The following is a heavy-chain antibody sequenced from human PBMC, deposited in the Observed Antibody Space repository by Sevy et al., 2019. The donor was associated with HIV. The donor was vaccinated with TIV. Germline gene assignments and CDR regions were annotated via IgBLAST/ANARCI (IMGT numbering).Heavy chain of an antibody. D-gene: IGHD2-8*02. Sequence: GGSLRLSCAASGFTFSSYSMNWVRQAPGNGLEWVSYISSSSSTIYYADSVKGRFTISRDNAKNSLYLQMNSLRAEDTAVYYCARDDGYCTGGVCPPGYYYGMDVSGQRTSVTVSS. V-gene: IGHV3-48*01. CDR3: ARDDGYCTGGVCPPGYYYGMDV. CDR2: ISSSSSTI. CDR1: GFTFSSYS. J-gene: IGHJ6*02.